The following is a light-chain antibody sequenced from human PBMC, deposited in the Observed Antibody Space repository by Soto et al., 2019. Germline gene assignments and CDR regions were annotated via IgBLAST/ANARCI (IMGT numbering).Light chain of an antibody. CDR2: KAS. CDR3: QEYNSYWT. Sequence: DIQMTQYPSTLSASVGDSVTITCRASHSLLSWLAWYQQKPGKAPKLLIYKASTLESGVPSRFSGSGSGTEFTLTISSLQPDDFATYYCQEYNSYWTFGQGTKVEV. CDR1: HSLLSW. V-gene: IGKV1-5*03. J-gene: IGKJ1*01.